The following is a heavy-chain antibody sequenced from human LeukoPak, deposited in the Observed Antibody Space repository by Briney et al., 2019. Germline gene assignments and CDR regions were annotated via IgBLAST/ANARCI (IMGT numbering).Heavy chain of an antibody. CDR1: GFXFSDYY. CDR2: ISSRSSYT. Sequence: PGGSLRLSCAASGFXFSDYYITWMRQAPGKGLEWVSYISSRSSYTNYADSVTGRFTISRDNAKNSLNLHMSSLRVEDTAVYYCARGLRSGADWFDAWGQGTLVRVFS. V-gene: IGHV3-11*05. D-gene: IGHD4-17*01. J-gene: IGHJ5*02. CDR3: ARGLRSGADWFDA.